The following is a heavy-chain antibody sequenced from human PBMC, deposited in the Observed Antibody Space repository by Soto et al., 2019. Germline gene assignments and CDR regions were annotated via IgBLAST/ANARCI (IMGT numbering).Heavy chain of an antibody. CDR3: ARDVKYFFDISAYYPRFDY. V-gene: IGHV4-30-4*01. J-gene: IGHJ4*02. CDR2: IYYSGST. CDR1: GGSISSGDYY. D-gene: IGHD3-22*01. Sequence: SETLSLTCTVSGGSISSGDYYWSWIRQPPGKGLEWIGYIYYSGSTYYNPSLKSRVTMSVDTSKNQFSLKLTSVTAADTAVYYCARDVKYFFDISAYYPRFDYWGQGTLVTVSS.